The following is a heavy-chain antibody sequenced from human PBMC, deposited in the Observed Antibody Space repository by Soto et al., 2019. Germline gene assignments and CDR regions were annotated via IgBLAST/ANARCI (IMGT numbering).Heavy chain of an antibody. V-gene: IGHV3-9*01. CDR3: AKSGYSGYYYYYYYMDV. D-gene: IGHD5-12*01. Sequence: TGGSLRLSCAASGFTFDDYAMHWVRQAPGKGLERVSGISWNSGSIGYADSVKGRFTISRDNAKNSLYLQMNSLRAEDTALYYCAKSGYSGYYYYYYYMDVWGKGTTVTVSS. J-gene: IGHJ6*03. CDR2: ISWNSGSI. CDR1: GFTFDDYA.